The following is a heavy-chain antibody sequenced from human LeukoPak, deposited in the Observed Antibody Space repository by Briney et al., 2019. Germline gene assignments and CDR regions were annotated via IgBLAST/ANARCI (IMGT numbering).Heavy chain of an antibody. CDR3: TRGDRGYAESLY. CDR2: IKEDGNED. D-gene: IGHD5-12*01. Sequence: PGGSLRLSCAASGFTFSNVWMSWVRQAPGKGLEWVGNIKEDGNEDYYVDSVEGRFVIFRDNAKNSLYLQMHSLRAEDTAVYYCTRGDRGYAESLYWGRGTLVTVSS. J-gene: IGHJ4*02. V-gene: IGHV3-7*02. CDR1: GFTFSNVW.